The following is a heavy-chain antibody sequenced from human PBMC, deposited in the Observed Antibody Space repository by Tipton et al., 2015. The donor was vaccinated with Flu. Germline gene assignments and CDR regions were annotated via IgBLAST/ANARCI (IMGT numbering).Heavy chain of an antibody. CDR3: ARGGYSYGFDY. V-gene: IGHV4-59*01. D-gene: IGHD5-18*01. CDR2: IYYSGST. CDR1: GGSISSYY. Sequence: TLSLTCTVSGGSISSYYWSWIRQPPGKGLEWIGYIYYSGSTNYNPSLKSRVTISVDTSKNQFSLKLSSVTAADTAVYYCARGGYSYGFDYWGQGTLVPVSS. J-gene: IGHJ4*02.